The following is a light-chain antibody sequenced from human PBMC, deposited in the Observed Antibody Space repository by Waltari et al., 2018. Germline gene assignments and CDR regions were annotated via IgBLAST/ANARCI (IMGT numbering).Light chain of an antibody. CDR2: AAS. CDR3: RQEYNYPRT. V-gene: IGKV1-6*01. Sequence: AIQMTQSPSSLSASVGDRVTITCRASQDLRNDLGWYQQKPGEAPKLLIYAASNLQSGVPSKFSGSGAGTDFTLTISSLQPEDFETYYGRQEYNYPRTFGQGTKVEIK. J-gene: IGKJ1*01. CDR1: QDLRND.